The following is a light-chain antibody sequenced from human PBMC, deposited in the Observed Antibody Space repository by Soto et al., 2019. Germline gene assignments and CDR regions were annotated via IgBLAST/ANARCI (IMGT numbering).Light chain of an antibody. V-gene: IGKV3-15*01. CDR1: QSVSNN. J-gene: IGKJ2*01. CDR2: GAS. Sequence: EIVMTQSPATLSVSPGERATLSCRASQSVSNNLAWYQQKPGQAPRLLIYGASTRATGIPVRFSGSGSGTEFTLTISSIQPEDFAVYYCQQDEDWPPYNFGQGTKVEIK. CDR3: QQDEDWPPYN.